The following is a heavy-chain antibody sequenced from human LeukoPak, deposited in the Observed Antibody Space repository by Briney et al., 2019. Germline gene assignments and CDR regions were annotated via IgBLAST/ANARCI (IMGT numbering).Heavy chain of an antibody. CDR2: INHSGST. CDR3: ARRAGSGSYYKIRWFDP. D-gene: IGHD3-10*01. Sequence: SETLSLTCTVSGASFSSGDQYWNWIRQPPGKGLEWIGEINHSGSTNYNPSLKSRVTISVDTSKNQFSLKLSSVTAADTAVYYCARRAGSGSYYKIRWFDPWGQGTLVTVSS. J-gene: IGHJ5*02. CDR1: GASFSSGDQY. V-gene: IGHV4-34*01.